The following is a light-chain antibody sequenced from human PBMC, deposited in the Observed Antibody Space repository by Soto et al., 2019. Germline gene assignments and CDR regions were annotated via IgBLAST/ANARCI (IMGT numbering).Light chain of an antibody. CDR3: QQYDRFPYT. V-gene: IGKV1-5*03. Sequence: DIQMTQSPSTLSASVGDTVTITCRASQSISNWLAWYQQKPGQAPKLLIHKASNLESGVPSRFSGSGSGTEFTLTISSLQPDDFATFYCQQYDRFPYTFGQGTKLEIK. J-gene: IGKJ2*01. CDR1: QSISNW. CDR2: KAS.